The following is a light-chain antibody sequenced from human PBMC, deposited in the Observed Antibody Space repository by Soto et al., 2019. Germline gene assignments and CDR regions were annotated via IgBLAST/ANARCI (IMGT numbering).Light chain of an antibody. V-gene: IGLV2-14*01. CDR2: AVT. CDR3: SSYTSRSTL. CDR1: SRDVGGYNC. J-gene: IGLJ1*01. Sequence: SLLTQPASVSGSPGQSITISCTGTSRDVGGYNCVPWYQQHPGKAPKLMIYAVTDRHSGVSSRFSCYNSGDTSSLTISGLQAEEEADYYCSSYTSRSTLFGTGTKGTVL.